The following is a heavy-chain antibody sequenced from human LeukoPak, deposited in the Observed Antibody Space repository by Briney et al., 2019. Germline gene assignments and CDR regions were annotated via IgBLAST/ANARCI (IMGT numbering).Heavy chain of an antibody. CDR1: GGSIGSYY. D-gene: IGHD2-2*01. J-gene: IGHJ4*02. Sequence: SETLSLTCTVSGGSIGSYYWNWIRQAPGKGLEWIGYIHYSGSTNHNSSLKSRVTLSVDTSRNQYSLKLSSVTAADTAVYYCASYCLSTRCQEPHVYWGQGTLVTVSS. CDR2: IHYSGST. CDR3: ASYCLSTRCQEPHVY. V-gene: IGHV4-59*01.